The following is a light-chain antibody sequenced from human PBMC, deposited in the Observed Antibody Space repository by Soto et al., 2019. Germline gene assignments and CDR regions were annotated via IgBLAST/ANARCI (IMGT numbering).Light chain of an antibody. Sequence: EILLTQSPGTLSLSPGERATLSCRASQSVSSSYLAWYQQKPGQAPRLLIYGASSRATGIPDRFSGSGSGTDFTLTISRLEPEDFAVYYCQQWVIFGPGTKVDIK. CDR1: QSVSSSY. J-gene: IGKJ3*01. V-gene: IGKV3-20*01. CDR2: GAS. CDR3: QQWVI.